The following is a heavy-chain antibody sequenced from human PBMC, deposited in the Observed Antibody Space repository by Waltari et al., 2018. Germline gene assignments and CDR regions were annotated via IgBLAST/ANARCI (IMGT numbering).Heavy chain of an antibody. D-gene: IGHD3-10*01. Sequence: QVQLQQWGAGLLKPSETLSLTCAVYGGSFSGYYWSWIRQPPGKGLEWIGEINHSGSTNYNPSLKSRVTISVDTSKNQFSLKLSSVTAADTAVYYCAREPGSGSYYRNYYYYYMDVWGKGTTVTISS. V-gene: IGHV4-34*01. CDR1: GGSFSGYY. CDR3: AREPGSGSYYRNYYYYYMDV. J-gene: IGHJ6*03. CDR2: INHSGST.